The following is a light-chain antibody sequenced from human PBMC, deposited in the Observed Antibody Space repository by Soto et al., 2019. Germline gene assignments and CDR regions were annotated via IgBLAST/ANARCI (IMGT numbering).Light chain of an antibody. CDR3: QQYGSSPLT. CDR2: GAS. Sequence: EIVLTQSPGTLSLSPGERATLSCRASQSVSSSYLAWYQQKPGQAPRLLIYGASSRATGIPDRFSGSGSGTDFTLTISRLEPEEFAVYYCQQYGSSPLTFGSGTKVDMK. CDR1: QSVSSSY. V-gene: IGKV3-20*01. J-gene: IGKJ3*01.